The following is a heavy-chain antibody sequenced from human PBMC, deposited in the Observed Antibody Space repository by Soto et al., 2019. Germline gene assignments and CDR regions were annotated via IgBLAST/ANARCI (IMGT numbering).Heavy chain of an antibody. CDR1: GFTFSGSW. CDR2: INGDGSGT. D-gene: IGHD3-10*01. CDR3: ARGIFGSGTANDY. J-gene: IGHJ4*02. Sequence: EVQLVESGGGLVQPGGSLRLSCAASGFTFSGSWMHWVRQAPGKGLVWVSRINGDGSGTSYADFVKGRFTISRDDAKNTLFLQMNGLRAEDTAVYYCARGIFGSGTANDYWGQGPRVTVSS. V-gene: IGHV3-74*01.